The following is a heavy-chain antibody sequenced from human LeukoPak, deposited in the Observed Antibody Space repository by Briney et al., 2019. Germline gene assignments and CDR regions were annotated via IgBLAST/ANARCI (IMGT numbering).Heavy chain of an antibody. CDR3: ARDPDYDYVWGSYRTGT. D-gene: IGHD3-16*02. CDR2: IYYSGST. Sequence: PSETLSLTCTVSGGSISSSSYYWGWIRQPPGKGLEWIGSIYYSGSTYYNPSLKSRVTISVDTSKNQFSLKLSSVTAADTAVYYCARDPDYDYVWGSYRTGTWGQGTLVTVSS. J-gene: IGHJ4*02. CDR1: GGSISSSSYY. V-gene: IGHV4-39*07.